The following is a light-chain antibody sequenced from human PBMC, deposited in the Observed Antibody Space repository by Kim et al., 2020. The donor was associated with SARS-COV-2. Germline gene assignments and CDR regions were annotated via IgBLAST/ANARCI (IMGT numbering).Light chain of an antibody. CDR2: GKN. J-gene: IGLJ2*01. CDR3: NSRDSDAYLVV. V-gene: IGLV3-19*01. Sequence: SSELTQDPAVSVALGQTVSITCQGDSLRMSYASWYQQKPGQAPVLVSYGKNDRPSGIPDRFSGSSSGNTASLTITGTQAEDEADYYCNSRDSDAYLVVFGGGTQLTVL. CDR1: SLRMSY.